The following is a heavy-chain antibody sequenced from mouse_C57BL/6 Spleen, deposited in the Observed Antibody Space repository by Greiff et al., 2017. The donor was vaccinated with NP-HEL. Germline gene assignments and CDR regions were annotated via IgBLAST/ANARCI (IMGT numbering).Heavy chain of an antibody. CDR2: IDPSDSET. CDR3: ATVVATDWYFDV. V-gene: IGHV1-52*01. D-gene: IGHD1-1*01. J-gene: IGHJ1*03. Sequence: PIQGLEWIGNIDPSDSETHYNQKFKDKATLTVDKSSSTAYMQLSSLTSEDSAVYYCATVVATDWYFDVWGTGTTVTVSS.